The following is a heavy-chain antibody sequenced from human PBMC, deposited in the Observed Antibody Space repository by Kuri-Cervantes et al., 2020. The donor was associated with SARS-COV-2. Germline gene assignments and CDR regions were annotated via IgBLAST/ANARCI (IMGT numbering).Heavy chain of an antibody. Sequence: GGSLRLSCEASEFTVVGNYMSWVRQAPGKGLEWVSLIYSGDGGATYYSDSVKGRFTISRDNSKNTLHLDMNSLRPEDTGVYYCAKMGDNYIKGDYGSEVWGQGITVTVSS. CDR2: IYSGDGGAT. CDR3: AKMGDNYIKGDYGSEV. CDR1: EFTVVGNY. J-gene: IGHJ6*02. D-gene: IGHD3-16*01. V-gene: IGHV3-66*02.